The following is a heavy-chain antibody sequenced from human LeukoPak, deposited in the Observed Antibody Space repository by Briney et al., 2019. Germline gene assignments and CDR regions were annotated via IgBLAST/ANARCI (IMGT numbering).Heavy chain of an antibody. CDR1: GYTFTSYA. D-gene: IGHD3-3*01. J-gene: IGHJ4*02. Sequence: ASVKVSCKASGYTFTSYAMNWVRQAPGQGLEWMGWINTNTGNPTYAQGFTGRFVFSLDTSVSTAYLQISSLKAEDTAVYYCAREEYDFWSGYYNPEINYFDYWGQGTLVTVSS. CDR3: AREEYDFWSGYYNPEINYFDY. V-gene: IGHV7-4-1*02. CDR2: INTNTGNP.